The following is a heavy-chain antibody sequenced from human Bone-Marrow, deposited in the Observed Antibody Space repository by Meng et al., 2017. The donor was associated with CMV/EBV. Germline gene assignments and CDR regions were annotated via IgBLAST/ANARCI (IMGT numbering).Heavy chain of an antibody. CDR3: ARGSGYQFDD. V-gene: IGHV3-21*01. J-gene: IGHJ4*02. Sequence: GGSLRLSCAASGFTFSSYWMHWVRQAPGKGLEWVSSISSSSSYIYYADSVKGRFTISRDNAKNSLYLQMNSLRAEDTAVYYCARGSGYQFDDWGQGTLVTVSS. D-gene: IGHD3-22*01. CDR2: ISSSSSYI. CDR1: GFTFSSYW.